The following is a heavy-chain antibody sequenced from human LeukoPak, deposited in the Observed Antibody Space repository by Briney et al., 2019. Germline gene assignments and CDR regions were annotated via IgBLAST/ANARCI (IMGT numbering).Heavy chain of an antibody. CDR1: GGSISGSNW. J-gene: IGHJ4*02. CDR2: IYHSGST. Sequence: SGTLSLTCAVSGGSISGSNWWSWVRQPPGKGLEWIGEIYHSGSTNYNPSLKSRVTISVDKSKNQFSLKLSSVTAADTAVYYCARLKYYYDSSGYYPYFDCWGQGTLVTVSS. D-gene: IGHD3-22*01. V-gene: IGHV4-4*02. CDR3: ARLKYYYDSSGYYPYFDC.